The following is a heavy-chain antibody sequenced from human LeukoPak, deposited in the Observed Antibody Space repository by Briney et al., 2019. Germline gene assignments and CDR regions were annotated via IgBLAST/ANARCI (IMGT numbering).Heavy chain of an antibody. CDR3: AILSSSWYEGDY. V-gene: IGHV1-18*01. J-gene: IGHJ4*02. CDR2: ISAYNGNT. Sequence: PGASVKVSCKASSYTFTSYGISWVRQAPGQGLEWMGWISAYNGNTNYAQKLQGRVTMTTDTSTSTAYMELRSLRSDDTAVYYCAILSSSWYEGDYWGQGTLVTVSS. D-gene: IGHD6-13*01. CDR1: SYTFTSYG.